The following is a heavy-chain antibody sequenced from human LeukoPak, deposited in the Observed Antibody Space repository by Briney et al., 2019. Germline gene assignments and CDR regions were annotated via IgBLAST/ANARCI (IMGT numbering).Heavy chain of an antibody. Sequence: GGSLRLSCAASGFTFSSYAMSWVRQAPGKGLEWVSAISGSCGSTYYADYVKGRFTISRDNSKNPLYLQMNSLRAEDTAVYYCAKDGRHIVVVPAPDYWGQGTLVTVSS. CDR3: AKDGRHIVVVPAPDY. V-gene: IGHV3-23*01. CDR2: ISGSCGST. CDR1: GFTFSSYA. J-gene: IGHJ4*02. D-gene: IGHD2-21*02.